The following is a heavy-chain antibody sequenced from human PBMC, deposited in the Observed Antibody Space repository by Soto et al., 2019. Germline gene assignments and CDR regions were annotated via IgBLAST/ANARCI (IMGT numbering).Heavy chain of an antibody. CDR3: ARDGGSGTSYYYYGMDV. V-gene: IGHV1-2*02. J-gene: IGHJ6*02. D-gene: IGHD3-16*01. CDR1: GYTFTGYY. Sequence: ASVKVSCKASGYTFTGYYMHWVRQAPGQGLEWMGWINPNSGGTNYAQKFQGRVTMTRDTSISTAYMELSRLGSDDTAVYYCARDGGSGTSYYYYGMDVWGQGTTVTVSS. CDR2: INPNSGGT.